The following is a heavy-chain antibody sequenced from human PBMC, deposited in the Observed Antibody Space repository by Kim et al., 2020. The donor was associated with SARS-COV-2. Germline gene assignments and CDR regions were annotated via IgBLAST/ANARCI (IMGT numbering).Heavy chain of an antibody. CDR1: GFTFSSYA. V-gene: IGHV3-23*01. CDR3: AKDGYYDYIWGSYVSGIDY. J-gene: IGHJ4*02. Sequence: GGSLRLSCAASGFTFSSYAMSWVRQAPGKGLEWVSAISGSGGSTYYADSVKGRFTISRDNSKNTLYLQMNSLRAEDTAVYYCAKDGYYDYIWGSYVSGIDYWGQGTLVTVSS. D-gene: IGHD3-16*01. CDR2: ISGSGGST.